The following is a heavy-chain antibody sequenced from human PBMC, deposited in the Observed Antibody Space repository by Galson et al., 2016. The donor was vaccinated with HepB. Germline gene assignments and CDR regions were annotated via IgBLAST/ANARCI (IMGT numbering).Heavy chain of an antibody. V-gene: IGHV4-30-4*01. CDR3: ARGYYDFWSGSRSLDC. Sequence: SWVRKAPGKGLEWIGYIYYSGSTYYNPSLKSRVTMSVDTSKNQFSLRLSSVTAADTAVYYCARGYYDFWSGSRSLDCWGQGTLVTVSS. CDR2: IYYSGST. J-gene: IGHJ4*02. D-gene: IGHD3-3*01.